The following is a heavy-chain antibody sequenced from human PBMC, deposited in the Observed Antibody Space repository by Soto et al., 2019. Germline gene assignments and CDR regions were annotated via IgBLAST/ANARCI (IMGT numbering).Heavy chain of an antibody. CDR3: ARDIHGYSRALDY. V-gene: IGHV4-61*01. D-gene: IGHD5-12*01. CDR1: GDAVSSGSYY. Sequence: PSETLSLTCNVSGDAVSSGSYYWTWVLQPPGKGLEWIGNIYYSGVTNYNPSLQNRVTISIDTSKNQYSLKLTSVTAADAALYYCARDIHGYSRALDYWGQGTQVTVSS. J-gene: IGHJ4*02. CDR2: IYYSGVT.